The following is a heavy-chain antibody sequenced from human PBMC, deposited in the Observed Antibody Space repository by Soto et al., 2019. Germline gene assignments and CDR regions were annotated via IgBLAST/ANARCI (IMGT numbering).Heavy chain of an antibody. CDR2: IIPALGTT. CDR3: AIPDFGDYSYFDL. V-gene: IGHV1-69*08. Sequence: QDQLVQSGAEVKKPGSSVKVSCKAFGGPFSSHTFSWVRQAPGQGLEWMGRIIPALGTTTYAQKFQGRGTITADEALTTVYLALTSRRTEDTAVYYCAIPDFGDYSYFDLWGRGTLVTVSS. D-gene: IGHD4-17*01. J-gene: IGHJ2*01. CDR1: GGPFSSHT.